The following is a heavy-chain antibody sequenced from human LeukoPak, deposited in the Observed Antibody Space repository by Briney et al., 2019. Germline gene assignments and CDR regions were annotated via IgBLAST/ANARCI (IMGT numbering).Heavy chain of an antibody. CDR3: ARDLVDGVGAPGAY. J-gene: IGHJ4*02. Sequence: ASVRVSCKVSGYTLTELSMHWVRQAPGKGLEWMGGFDPEDGETIYAQKFQGRVTITTDTSTSTAYMELRSLRSDDTAVFYCARDLVDGVGAPGAYWGQGALVTVSS. CDR2: FDPEDGET. V-gene: IGHV1-24*01. CDR1: GYTLTELS. D-gene: IGHD1-26*01.